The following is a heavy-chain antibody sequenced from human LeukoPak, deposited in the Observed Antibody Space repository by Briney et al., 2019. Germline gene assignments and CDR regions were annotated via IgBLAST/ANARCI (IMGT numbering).Heavy chain of an antibody. CDR3: ARDLTFSI. J-gene: IGHJ3*02. Sequence: GESLRLSCAASGFTFSDYAMYWVRQAPGKGLEWISYISSAGGTIYYAASVKGRFTVSRDNAKNSLYLQMNSLRAEDTALYYCARDLTFSIWGQGTMVTVSS. CDR1: GFTFSDYA. CDR2: ISSAGGTI. V-gene: IGHV3-48*03.